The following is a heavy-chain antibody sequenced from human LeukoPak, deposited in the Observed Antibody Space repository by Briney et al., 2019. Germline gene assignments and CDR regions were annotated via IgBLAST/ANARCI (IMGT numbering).Heavy chain of an antibody. CDR2: ICYSGST. Sequence: SDTLSLTCTVSVGSISSYYWNCIRQPPGKGLEWIGYICYSGSTNYNPSLKSRVTMLVDTSKNQFSLNLTSVTAADTAMYYCARGGSSWDVIDYWGQGTLVTVSS. D-gene: IGHD6-13*01. CDR1: VGSISSYY. V-gene: IGHV4-59*08. J-gene: IGHJ4*02. CDR3: ARGGSSWDVIDY.